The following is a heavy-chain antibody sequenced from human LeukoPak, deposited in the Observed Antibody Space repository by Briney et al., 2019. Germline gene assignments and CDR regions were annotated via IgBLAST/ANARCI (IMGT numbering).Heavy chain of an antibody. J-gene: IGHJ4*02. Sequence: GGSLRLSCAASGFTFSSYGMHWVRQAPGKGLEWVAFIRYDGSNKYYADSVKGRFTISRDNSKNTLYLQMNSLSAEDTAVYYCAKDESITIFGVVTTPDYWGQGTLVTVSS. CDR2: IRYDGSNK. CDR3: AKDESITIFGVVTTPDY. D-gene: IGHD3-3*01. V-gene: IGHV3-30*02. CDR1: GFTFSSYG.